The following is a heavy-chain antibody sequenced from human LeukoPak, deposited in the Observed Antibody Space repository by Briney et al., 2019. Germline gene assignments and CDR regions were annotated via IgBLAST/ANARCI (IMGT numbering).Heavy chain of an antibody. D-gene: IGHD6-6*01. CDR2: ICYDGSNK. CDR1: GFTFSSYG. CDR3: ARDTAYSSSSGTLVNRFDP. J-gene: IGHJ5*02. Sequence: PGGSLRLSCAASGFTFSSYGMHWVRQAPGKGLEWVAVICYDGSNKYYADSVKGRFTISRDNSKNTLYLQMNSLRAEDTAVYYCARDTAYSSSSGTLVNRFDPWGQGTLVTVSS. V-gene: IGHV3-33*01.